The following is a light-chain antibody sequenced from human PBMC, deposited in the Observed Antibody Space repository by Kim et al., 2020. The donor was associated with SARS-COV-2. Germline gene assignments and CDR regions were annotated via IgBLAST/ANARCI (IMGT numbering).Light chain of an antibody. CDR1: KLGDKY. CDR2: QDS. J-gene: IGLJ2*01. V-gene: IGLV3-1*01. Sequence: VSPGQTARITCSGEKLGDKYACWYQQKPGQSPVLVIYQDSKRPSGIPERFSGSNSGNTATLTISGTQAMDEADYYCQAWDSSTVVFGGGTQLTVL. CDR3: QAWDSSTVV.